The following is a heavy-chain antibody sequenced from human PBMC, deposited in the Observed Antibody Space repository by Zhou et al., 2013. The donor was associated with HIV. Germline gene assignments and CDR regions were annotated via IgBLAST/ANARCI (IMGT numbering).Heavy chain of an antibody. D-gene: IGHD3-3*01. CDR1: EVSFSHYA. J-gene: IGHJ6*03. V-gene: IGHV1-69*12. CDR2: TIPHFGVI. CDR3: ARSIRAGISGVIIPIYYMDV. Sequence: QVRLMQSGAAVKKPGSSVKISCQASEVSFSHYAVNWVRQAPGQRQRLEWMGGTIPHFGVINPAQKFKDRLRLTADASTATVYMDLSGLEFADTAVYYCARSIRAGISGVIIPIYYMDVWGKGTTVTVSS.